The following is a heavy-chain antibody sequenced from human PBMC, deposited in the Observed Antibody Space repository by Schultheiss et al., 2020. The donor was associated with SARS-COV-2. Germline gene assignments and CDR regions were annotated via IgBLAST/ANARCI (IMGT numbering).Heavy chain of an antibody. D-gene: IGHD2-15*01. J-gene: IGHJ6*02. CDR2: ISYDGSNK. CDR3: ARARGYSQSRFDV. V-gene: IGHV3-30-3*01. Sequence: GGSLRLSCAASGFAFSSYAMSWVRQAPGKGLEWVAVISYDGSNKYYADSVKGRFTISRDNSKNTLYLQMNSLRAEDTAVYYCARARGYSQSRFDVWGQGTTVTVSS. CDR1: GFAFSSYA.